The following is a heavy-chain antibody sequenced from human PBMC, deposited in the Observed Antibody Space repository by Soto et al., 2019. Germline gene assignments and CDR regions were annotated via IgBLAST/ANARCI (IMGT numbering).Heavy chain of an antibody. V-gene: IGHV4-59*11. CDR1: GGSINNHY. CDR2: IYYSGST. D-gene: IGHD7-27*01. J-gene: IGHJ4*01. Sequence: PSETLSLTCTVSGGSINNHYWSWIRQPPGQGLEWIGYIYYSGSTNYNPSLKSRVTMSVDTSKNQFSLKLSSLTAADTAIYYCARANWFFDYWGHGTLVTVSS. CDR3: ARANWFFDY.